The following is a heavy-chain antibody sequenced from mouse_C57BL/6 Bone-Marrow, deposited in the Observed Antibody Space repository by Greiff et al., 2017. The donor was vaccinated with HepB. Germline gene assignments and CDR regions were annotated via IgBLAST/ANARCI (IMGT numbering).Heavy chain of an antibody. CDR2: ISNGGGST. J-gene: IGHJ3*01. V-gene: IGHV5-12*01. CDR3: ARQRGYSNFSWFAY. CDR1: GFTFSDYY. Sequence: EVNLVESGGGLVQPGGSLKLSCAASGFTFSDYYMYWVRQTPEKRLEWVAYISNGGGSTYYPDTVKGRFTISRDNAKNTLYLQMSRLKSEDTAMYYCARQRGYSNFSWFAYWGQGTLVTVSA. D-gene: IGHD2-5*01.